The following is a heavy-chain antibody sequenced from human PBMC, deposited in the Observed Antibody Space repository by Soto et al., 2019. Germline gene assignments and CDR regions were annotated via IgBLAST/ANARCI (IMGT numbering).Heavy chain of an antibody. D-gene: IGHD1-1*01. CDR2: TYYRSQWYT. CDR3: GRGWNYIDF. CDR1: GDSVSSTSAT. V-gene: IGHV6-1*01. J-gene: IGHJ4*02. Sequence: PSQTLSLTCAISGDSVSSTSATWIWFRQSPSRGLECLGRTYYRSQWYTNYTISVRSRITISADTSKNQFSLQLNSVTLEDTAVYYCGRGWNYIDFWGQGTPVTVPQ.